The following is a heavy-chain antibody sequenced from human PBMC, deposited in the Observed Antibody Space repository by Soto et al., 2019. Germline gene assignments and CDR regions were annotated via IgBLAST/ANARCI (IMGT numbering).Heavy chain of an antibody. J-gene: IGHJ4*02. CDR1: GFTFSDYY. CDR3: ARDRGSSSWSQRHFDY. V-gene: IGHV3-11*06. CDR2: ISSSSSYT. Sequence: PGGSLRLSCAASGFTFSDYYMSWIRQAPGKGLEWVSYISSSSSYTNYADSVKGRFTISRDNAKSSLYLQMNSLRAEDTAVYYCARDRGSSSWSQRHFDYWGQGTLVTVSS. D-gene: IGHD6-13*01.